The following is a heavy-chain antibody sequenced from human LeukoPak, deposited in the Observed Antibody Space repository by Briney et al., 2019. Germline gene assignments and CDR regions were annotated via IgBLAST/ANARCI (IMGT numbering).Heavy chain of an antibody. CDR2: ISGSSSGSTSII. V-gene: IGHV3-48*04. Sequence: GGSLRLSCALSGFIFSTYAMNWVRQAPGKGLEWISYISGSSSGSTSIIHYADSVKGRFTISRDNAKNSLHLQMDSLSAEDTAVYYCGRDFWSGYYTEDWGQGALVIVSS. D-gene: IGHD3-3*01. CDR1: GFIFSTYA. J-gene: IGHJ4*02. CDR3: GRDFWSGYYTED.